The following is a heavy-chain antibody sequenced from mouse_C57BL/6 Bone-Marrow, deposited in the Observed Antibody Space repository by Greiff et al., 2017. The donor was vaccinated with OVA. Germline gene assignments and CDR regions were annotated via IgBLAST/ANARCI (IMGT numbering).Heavy chain of an antibody. Sequence: VQLQQSGAELVRPGASVTLSCKASGYTFTDYEMHWVKQTPVHGLEWIGAIDPETGGTAYNQKFTGKAILTADKSSSTAYMELRSLTSEDSAVYYCTAYGNYSYAMDYWGQGTSVTVSS. D-gene: IGHD2-1*01. CDR2: IDPETGGT. CDR1: GYTFTDYE. CDR3: TAYGNYSYAMDY. V-gene: IGHV1-15*01. J-gene: IGHJ4*01.